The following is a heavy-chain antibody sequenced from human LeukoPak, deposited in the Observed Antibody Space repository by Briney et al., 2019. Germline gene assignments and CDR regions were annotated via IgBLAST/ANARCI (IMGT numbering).Heavy chain of an antibody. V-gene: IGHV1-2*02. CDR1: GYTFTDYY. CDR2: INPKTGST. J-gene: IGHJ6*02. D-gene: IGHD3-22*01. CDR3: ARGRYYYDSSGYYQYYYYGMDV. Sequence: ASVKVSCKASGYTFTDYYIHWVRQAPGQGLEWMGWINPKTGSTNYPQKFQGRVTMTRDTSISTVNMELSRLRSDDTAVYYCARGRYYYDSSGYYQYYYYGMDVWGQGTTVTVSS.